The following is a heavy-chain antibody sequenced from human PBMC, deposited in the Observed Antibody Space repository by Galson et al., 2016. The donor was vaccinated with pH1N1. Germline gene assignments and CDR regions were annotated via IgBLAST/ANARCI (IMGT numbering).Heavy chain of an antibody. CDR3: ASRRILECRGGRCYLDP. Sequence: SVKVSCKASGYTFTTYAIDWVRQAPGQGLEWMGTISTYTGNAKYAHKVQGRLTLTTDPFTNISYMHLRSMTSDDTATYFCASRRILECRGGRCYLDPWGQGTLVTVSS. V-gene: IGHV1-18*01. D-gene: IGHD2-15*01. CDR2: ISTYTGNA. CDR1: GYTFTTYA. J-gene: IGHJ5*02.